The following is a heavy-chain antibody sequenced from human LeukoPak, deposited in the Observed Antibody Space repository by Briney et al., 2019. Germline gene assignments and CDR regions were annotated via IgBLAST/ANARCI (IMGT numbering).Heavy chain of an antibody. J-gene: IGHJ4*02. Sequence: GGSLRLSCAASGFTFSSYAMSWVRQAPGKGLEWVSAISGSGGSTYYADSVKGRFTISRDHSKNTLYLQMNSLRAEDTAVFYCAKSRPGGIVITFGGVIAPPDYWGQGTLVTVSS. CDR3: AKSRPGGIVITFGGVIAPPDY. CDR2: ISGSGGST. CDR1: GFTFSSYA. V-gene: IGHV3-23*01. D-gene: IGHD3-16*02.